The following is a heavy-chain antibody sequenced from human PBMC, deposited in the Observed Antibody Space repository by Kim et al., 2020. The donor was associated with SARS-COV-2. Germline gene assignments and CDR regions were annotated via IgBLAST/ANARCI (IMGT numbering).Heavy chain of an antibody. V-gene: IGHV3-23*01. CDR2: ISDRGTAT. CDR1: GLRYTDYA. CDR3: ATGLQSSSDGDCFDSFD. D-gene: IGHD2-21*01. J-gene: IGHJ3*02. Sequence: GGSLRLSCAASGLRYTDYAMHWVRQAPGKGLEWVSGISDRGTATFYADSAKGRFTISRDNSKDTLYLQMNYLRVEDTAVYYCATGLQSSSDGDCFDSFD.